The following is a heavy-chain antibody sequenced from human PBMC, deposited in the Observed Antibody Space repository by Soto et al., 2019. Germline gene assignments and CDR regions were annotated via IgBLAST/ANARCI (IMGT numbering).Heavy chain of an antibody. CDR1: GFTFSSYG. V-gene: IGHV3-33*01. D-gene: IGHD3-10*01. J-gene: IGHJ6*02. CDR3: ARDXXVVTMVRGVITSYYYYGMDV. CDR2: IWYDGSNK. Sequence: SVRLSCAASGFTFSSYGMHWVRQALGKGLEWVAVIWYDGSNKYYADSVKGRFTISRDNSKNTLYLQMNSLRAEDTAVYYXARDXXVVTMVRGVITSYYYYGMDVWGQGTTVTVSS.